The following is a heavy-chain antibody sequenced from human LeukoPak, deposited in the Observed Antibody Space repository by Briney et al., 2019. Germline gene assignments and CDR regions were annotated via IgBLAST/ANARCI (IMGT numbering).Heavy chain of an antibody. V-gene: IGHV3-30*18. CDR3: AKSPLKGYNFGFRLVY. J-gene: IGHJ4*02. CDR1: GFTFSTYG. CDR2: ISYDGSNK. D-gene: IGHD5-18*01. Sequence: GGSLILSCAASGFTFSTYGMHWVRQAPGKGLEWVAVISYDGSNKYYADSVKGRFTISRDNSKNTLYLQINTLRAEDTAVYFCAKSPLKGYNFGFRLVYWGQGTLVTVSS.